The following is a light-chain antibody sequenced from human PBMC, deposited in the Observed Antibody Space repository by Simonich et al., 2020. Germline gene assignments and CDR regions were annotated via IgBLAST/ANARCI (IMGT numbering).Light chain of an antibody. Sequence: DIVMTQTPLSLSVPPGQPASISCKSSQSLLPSDGKTYLYWYLQKPGQSPQLLIYEVSNRLSGVPERFRGSGSGTDFALKISRVEAEDGGVDYCMQSIQPYTFGQGTQLEIK. CDR2: EVS. CDR1: QSLLPSDGKTY. J-gene: IGKJ2*01. V-gene: IGKV2D-29*02. CDR3: MQSIQPYT.